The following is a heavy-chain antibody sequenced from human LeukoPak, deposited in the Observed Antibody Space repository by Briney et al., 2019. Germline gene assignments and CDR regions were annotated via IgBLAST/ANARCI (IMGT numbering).Heavy chain of an antibody. CDR2: IYPGGTT. CDR3: ARGNPRYSSGLGFDY. CDR1: GGSIGIGGYY. Sequence: SETLSLTCTVSGGSIGIGGYYWSRIRQHPGKGLEWIGYIYPGGTTYYNPSLKSQVTISVDTSKVQFSLTLRSATAADTAVYYCARGNPRYSSGLGFDYWGQGSLVTVSS. D-gene: IGHD6-19*01. J-gene: IGHJ4*02. V-gene: IGHV4-31*01.